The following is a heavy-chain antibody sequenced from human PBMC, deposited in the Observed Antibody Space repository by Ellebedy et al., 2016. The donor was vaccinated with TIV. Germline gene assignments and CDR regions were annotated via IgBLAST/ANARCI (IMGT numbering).Heavy chain of an antibody. D-gene: IGHD3-22*01. CDR2: ISSSSSTI. CDR3: ARESPGVVVVSDAFDI. V-gene: IGHV3-48*04. Sequence: GESLKISXAASGFTFSSYSMNWVRQAPGKGLEWVSYISSSSSTIYYADSVKGRFTISRDNAKNSLYLQMNSLRAEDTAVYYCARESPGVVVVSDAFDIWGQGTMVTVSS. J-gene: IGHJ3*02. CDR1: GFTFSSYS.